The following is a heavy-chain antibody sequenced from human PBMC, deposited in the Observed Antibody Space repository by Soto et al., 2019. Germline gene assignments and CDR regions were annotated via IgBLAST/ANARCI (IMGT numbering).Heavy chain of an antibody. Sequence: QVKLVASGGGVVQPGKSLRLSCAASGFTFSSYGMHWVRQAPGKGLEWVAVIWYDGSNKYYADSVKGRFTISRDNSKNTLYLQMNSLRAEDTAVYYCARGSGSYYYGMDVWGHGTTVTVSS. CDR3: ARGSGSYYYGMDV. V-gene: IGHV3-33*01. D-gene: IGHD1-26*01. CDR1: GFTFSSYG. CDR2: IWYDGSNK. J-gene: IGHJ6*02.